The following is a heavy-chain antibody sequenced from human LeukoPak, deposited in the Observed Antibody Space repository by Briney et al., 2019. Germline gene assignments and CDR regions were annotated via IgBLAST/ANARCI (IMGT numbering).Heavy chain of an antibody. J-gene: IGHJ4*02. Sequence: GESLKISCKGSGYSFTSYWIGWVRQMPGKGLEWMGIIYPGDSDTRYSPSFQGQVTISADKSISTAYLQWTSRKTSDAPMDYCARLDDFWSGYPSFDYSGQGGLVTVSS. V-gene: IGHV5-51*01. D-gene: IGHD3-3*01. CDR3: ARLDDFWSGYPSFDY. CDR2: IYPGDSDT. CDR1: GYSFTSYW.